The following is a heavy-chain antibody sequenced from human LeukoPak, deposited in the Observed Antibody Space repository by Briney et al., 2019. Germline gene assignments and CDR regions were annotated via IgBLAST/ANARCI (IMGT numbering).Heavy chain of an antibody. CDR1: GFIFSDYY. D-gene: IGHD6-13*01. CDR3: ARGQHSSSPPGNYYYYYMDV. CDR2: ISSSSSTI. J-gene: IGHJ6*03. Sequence: GGSLRLSCAASGFIFSDYYMTWIRQAPGKGLEWVSYISSSSSTIYYADSVKGRFTISRDNAKNSLYLQMNSLRAEDTAVYYCARGQHSSSPPGNYYYYYMDVWGKGTTVTVSS. V-gene: IGHV3-11*04.